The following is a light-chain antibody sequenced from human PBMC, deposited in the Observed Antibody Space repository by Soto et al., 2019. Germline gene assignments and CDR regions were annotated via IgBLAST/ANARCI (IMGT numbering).Light chain of an antibody. CDR2: GTS. J-gene: IGKJ1*01. Sequence: IVLTQSPGTLSLSPGERVTLSCRASQSVSSSYLAWYQQKPGQAPRLLIYGTSRRATAIPDRFSGSGSGTDFTLTISRLEPEDFAVYYCQQYGSSSWTFGEGTKV. V-gene: IGKV3-20*01. CDR3: QQYGSSSWT. CDR1: QSVSSSY.